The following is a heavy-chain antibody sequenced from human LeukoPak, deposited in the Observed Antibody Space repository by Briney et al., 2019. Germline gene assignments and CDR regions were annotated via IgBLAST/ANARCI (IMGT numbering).Heavy chain of an antibody. CDR3: ARDLAEQWLVTGGYYFDY. CDR1: GYTFTGYY. Sequence: ASVKVSCKASGYTFTGYYMHWVRQAPGQGLEWMGWINPNSGGTNYAQKFQGRVTMTRGTSISTAYMELSRLRSDDTAVYYCARDLAEQWLVTGGYYFDYWGQGTLVTVSS. V-gene: IGHV1-2*02. CDR2: INPNSGGT. J-gene: IGHJ4*02. D-gene: IGHD6-19*01.